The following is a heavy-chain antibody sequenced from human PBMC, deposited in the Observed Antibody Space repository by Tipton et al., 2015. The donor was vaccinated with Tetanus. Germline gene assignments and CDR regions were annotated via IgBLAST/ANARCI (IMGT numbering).Heavy chain of an antibody. D-gene: IGHD6-6*01. V-gene: IGHV3-21*01. CDR3: ASGSSLDY. CDR2: ISSTTSYI. Sequence: SLRLSCSVSGFLFSSYTMNWVRQAPGRGLEWVSSISSTTSYIYYSDSVKGRFTISRDNAKNSLYLQMNSLTADDTAMYFCASGSSLDYWGQGTLVTVSS. J-gene: IGHJ4*02. CDR1: GFLFSSYT.